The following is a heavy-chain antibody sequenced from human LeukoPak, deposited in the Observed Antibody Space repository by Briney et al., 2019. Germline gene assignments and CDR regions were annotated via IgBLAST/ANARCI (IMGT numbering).Heavy chain of an antibody. CDR2: IYYSGST. Sequence: SKTLSLTCTVSGGSISSYYWSWIRQPPGKGLEWIGYIYYSGSTNYNPSLKSRVTISVDTSKNQFSLKLSSVTAADTAVYYCARDSSGYSFDYWGQGTLVTVSS. J-gene: IGHJ4*02. D-gene: IGHD3-22*01. CDR1: GGSISSYY. CDR3: ARDSSGYSFDY. V-gene: IGHV4-59*01.